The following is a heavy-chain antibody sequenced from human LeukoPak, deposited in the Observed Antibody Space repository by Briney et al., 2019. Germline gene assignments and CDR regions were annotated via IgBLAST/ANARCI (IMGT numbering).Heavy chain of an antibody. CDR2: ISWNSGSI. Sequence: ALRLSCSASGFTFDDYAMDWVRPAPGEGLEWGSGISWNSGSIGYADSVKGRFTISRDNAKNSLYLQMNSLRAEDTALYYCAKDGGSYNLYAFNIWGQGTMVTVSS. CDR3: AKDGGSYNLYAFNI. D-gene: IGHD1-26*01. J-gene: IGHJ3*02. CDR1: GFTFDDYA. V-gene: IGHV3-9*01.